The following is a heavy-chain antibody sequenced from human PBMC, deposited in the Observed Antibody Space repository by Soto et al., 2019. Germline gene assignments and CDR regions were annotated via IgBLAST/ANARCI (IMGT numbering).Heavy chain of an antibody. CDR3: ARDHMIVEEHYYYGMDV. J-gene: IGHJ6*02. CDR1: GFTFSSYG. Sequence: QVQLVESGGGVVQPGRSLRLSCAASGFTFSSYGMHWVRQAPGKGLEWVAVIWYDGSNKYYADSVKGRFTISRDNSKNTLYLQMNSLRAEDTAVYYCARDHMIVEEHYYYGMDVWGQGTTVTVSS. D-gene: IGHD3-22*01. CDR2: IWYDGSNK. V-gene: IGHV3-33*01.